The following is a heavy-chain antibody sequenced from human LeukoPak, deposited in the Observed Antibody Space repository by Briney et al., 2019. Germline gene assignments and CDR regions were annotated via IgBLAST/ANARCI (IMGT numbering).Heavy chain of an antibody. Sequence: PGGSLRLSCAASGFTFSSYAMSWVRQAPGKGLEWVSAISGSGGSTYYAASVKGRFAISRDNSKNTLYLQMNSQRAEDTALYYCATSRGLSSPFDYWGQGTLVTVSS. D-gene: IGHD2-15*01. V-gene: IGHV3-23*01. CDR3: ATSRGLSSPFDY. CDR2: ISGSGGST. CDR1: GFTFSSYA. J-gene: IGHJ4*02.